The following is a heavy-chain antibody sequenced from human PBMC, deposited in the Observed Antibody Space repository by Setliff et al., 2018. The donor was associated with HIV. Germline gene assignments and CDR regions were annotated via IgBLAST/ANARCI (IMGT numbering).Heavy chain of an antibody. CDR1: GGSFSGYY. V-gene: IGHV4-34*01. J-gene: IGHJ4*02. CDR3: ARGGGFWSGQLDY. Sequence: SETLSLTCVVYGGSFSGYYLSWVRQPPGKGLEWIGSIYYSGSTYFNPSLKSRVTISVDTSKNQISLKLTSVTAADTAVYYCARGGGFWSGQLDYWGQGTLVTVPQ. D-gene: IGHD3-3*01. CDR2: IYYSGST.